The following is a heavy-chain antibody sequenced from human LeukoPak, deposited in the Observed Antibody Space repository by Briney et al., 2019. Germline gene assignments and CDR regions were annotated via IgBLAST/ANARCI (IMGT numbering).Heavy chain of an antibody. Sequence: EASVKASCKASGYSFTDHYLHWLRQAPGQGLEWMAWIHPKTGVTNYAERFQGRLSLTRDTSISTLYMELNSLTSDDTAVYYCARGHNWGPDYWGQGTLVSVSS. CDR1: GYSFTDHY. CDR3: ARGHNWGPDY. V-gene: IGHV1-2*02. CDR2: IHPKTGVT. D-gene: IGHD7-27*01. J-gene: IGHJ4*02.